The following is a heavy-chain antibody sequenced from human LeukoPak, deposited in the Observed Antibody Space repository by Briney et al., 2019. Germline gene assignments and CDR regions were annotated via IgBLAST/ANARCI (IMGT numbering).Heavy chain of an antibody. J-gene: IGHJ3*02. Sequence: PSETLSLTCTVSGGSISSNSYYWGWIRQPPGKGLEWIGSIYYSGSTYYNPSLKSRVTISVDTSKNQFSLKLSSVTAADTAVYYCARDGHSGGAFDIWGQGTMVTVSS. CDR3: ARDGHSGGAFDI. V-gene: IGHV4-39*07. D-gene: IGHD2-15*01. CDR2: IYYSGST. CDR1: GGSISSNSYY.